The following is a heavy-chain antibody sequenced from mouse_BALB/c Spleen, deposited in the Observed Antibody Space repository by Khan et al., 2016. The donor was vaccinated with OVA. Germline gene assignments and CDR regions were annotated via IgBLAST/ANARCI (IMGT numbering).Heavy chain of an antibody. D-gene: IGHD2-2*01. Sequence: QVQLQQSGGDLMKPGASVKISCKATGYTFSSYWIEWVKQRPGHGLEWIGQIFPGSVSTTYNEKFKGKATFTADTSSHTAYMQLRSLTSEDSAVYYCARGGYGGVAYWGQGTLVTVSA. CDR1: GYTFSSYW. CDR3: ARGGYGGVAY. V-gene: IGHV1-9*01. CDR2: IFPGSVST. J-gene: IGHJ3*01.